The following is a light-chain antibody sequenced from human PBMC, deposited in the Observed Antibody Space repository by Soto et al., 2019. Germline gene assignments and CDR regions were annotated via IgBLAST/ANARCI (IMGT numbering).Light chain of an antibody. J-gene: IGKJ3*01. V-gene: IGKV1-39*01. CDR2: AAS. CDR1: QSVSNY. Sequence: IQLSQSPSSLSASVGDSVTITGLASQSVSNYLNWYQQKPGKAPTLLIYAASTLQSGVPSRISGSGSGTDFTLTISSLQPEDFATYYCQQDLRPPLTFGPGTKVDIK. CDR3: QQDLRPPLT.